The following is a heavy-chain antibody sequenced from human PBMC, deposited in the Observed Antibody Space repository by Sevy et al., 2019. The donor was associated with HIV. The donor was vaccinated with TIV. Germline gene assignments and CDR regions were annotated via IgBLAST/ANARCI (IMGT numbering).Heavy chain of an antibody. CDR3: ARGHDYGDYGGYYYYYMVV. CDR1: GFTFSSYS. J-gene: IGHJ6*03. V-gene: IGHV3-48*02. Sequence: GGSLRLSCAASGFTFSSYSMNWVRQAPGKGLEWVSYISSSSSTIYYADSVKGRFTISRDNAKNSLYLQMNSLRDEDTAVYYCARGHDYGDYGGYYYYYMVVWGKGTTVTVSS. CDR2: ISSSSSTI. D-gene: IGHD4-17*01.